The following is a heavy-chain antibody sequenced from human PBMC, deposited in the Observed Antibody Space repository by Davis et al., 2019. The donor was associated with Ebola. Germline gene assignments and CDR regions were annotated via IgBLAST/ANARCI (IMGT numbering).Heavy chain of an antibody. V-gene: IGHV3-21*01. CDR3: ARAPPADGDFDY. CDR1: GFPFTTYT. J-gene: IGHJ4*02. Sequence: GGSLRLSCAASGFPFTTYTLNWVRQAPGKGLECVSSISSYSDYIYYADSVKGRFTISRDNAKNSLYLQMNSLRAEDTAVYYCARAPPADGDFDYWGQGTLVTVSS. CDR2: ISSYSDYI. D-gene: IGHD4-17*01.